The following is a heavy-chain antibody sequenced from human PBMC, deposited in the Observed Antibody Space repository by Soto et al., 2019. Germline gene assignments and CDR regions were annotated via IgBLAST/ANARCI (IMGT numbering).Heavy chain of an antibody. D-gene: IGHD6-19*01. Sequence: GASVKVSCKASGYTFTSYYMNWVRQAPGQGLVWMGIIDPGGGSTDYAQKFQGRITMTRDTSTSTVYMELSSLRSDDTAMYYCARRLAVAGREYFQHWGQGTLVTVSS. CDR3: ARRLAVAGREYFQH. J-gene: IGHJ1*01. V-gene: IGHV1-46*03. CDR1: GYTFTSYY. CDR2: IDPGGGST.